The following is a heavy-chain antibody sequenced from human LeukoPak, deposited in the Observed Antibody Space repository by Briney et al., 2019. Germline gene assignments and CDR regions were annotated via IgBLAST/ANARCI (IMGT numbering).Heavy chain of an antibody. CDR1: GFSLSTSGVG. CDR3: AHTYGSGSWGPFSRYNWFDP. D-gene: IGHD3-10*01. V-gene: IGHV2-5*02. J-gene: IGHJ5*02. CDR2: IYWDDDK. Sequence: SGPTLVNPTQTLTLTCTFSGFSLSTSGVGVGWIRQPPGKALEWLALIYWDDDKRYSPSLKSSLIITKDTSKNQVVLTMTNMDPVDTATYYCAHTYGSGSWGPFSRYNWFDPWGQGTLVTVSS.